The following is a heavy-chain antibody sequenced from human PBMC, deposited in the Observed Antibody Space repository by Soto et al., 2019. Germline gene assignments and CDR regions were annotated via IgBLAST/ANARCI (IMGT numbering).Heavy chain of an antibody. J-gene: IGHJ5*02. Sequence: EVQLVESGGGLVQPGRSLRLSCAASGFTFDDYAMHWVRQAPGKGLEWVSGISWNSGSIGYADSVKGRFTISRDNAKNSLYLQMNSLRAEDTALYYCAKVHGYNLFAPWGQGNLVSVSS. CDR1: GFTFDDYA. CDR3: AKVHGYNLFAP. CDR2: ISWNSGSI. V-gene: IGHV3-9*01. D-gene: IGHD5-12*01.